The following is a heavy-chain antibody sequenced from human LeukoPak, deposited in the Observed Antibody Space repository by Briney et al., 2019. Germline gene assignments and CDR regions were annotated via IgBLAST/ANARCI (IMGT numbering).Heavy chain of an antibody. D-gene: IGHD3-10*01. J-gene: IGHJ4*02. CDR2: FDPEDGET. V-gene: IGHV1-24*01. CDR1: GYTLSELS. CDR3: AREVLWFGEYPIDY. Sequence: GASVKVSCKVSGYTLSELSMHWVRQAPGKGLEWMGGFDPEDGETVYAQKFQGRVTMTRDMSTSTVYMELSSLRSEDTAVYYCAREVLWFGEYPIDYWGQGTLVTVSS.